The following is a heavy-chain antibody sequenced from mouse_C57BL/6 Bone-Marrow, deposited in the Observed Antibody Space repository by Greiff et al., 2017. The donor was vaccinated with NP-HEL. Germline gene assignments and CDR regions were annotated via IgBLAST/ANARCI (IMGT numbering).Heavy chain of an antibody. D-gene: IGHD1-1*01. Sequence: EVQLQQSGPELVKPGASVKISCKASGYTFTDYYMNWVKQSHGKSLEWIGDINPNNGGTSYNQKFKGKATLTVDKSSSTAYMELRSLTSEDSAVYDCARTVADQAQVYFDCWGHGPTLTVDS. CDR1: GYTFTDYY. J-gene: IGHJ2*01. CDR2: INPNNGGT. V-gene: IGHV1-26*01. CDR3: ARTVADQAQVYFDC.